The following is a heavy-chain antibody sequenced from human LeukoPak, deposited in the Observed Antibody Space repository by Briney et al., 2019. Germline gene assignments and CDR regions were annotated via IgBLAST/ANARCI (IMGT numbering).Heavy chain of an antibody. CDR1: GFTFSSYG. Sequence: GGSLRLSCTASGFTFSSYGMHWVRQAPGKGLEWVAVISYDGSNKDYADSVKGRFTISRDNSKNTLYLQMNSLRAEDTAVYYCAKDPAKWLRYYYYYYGMDVWGQGTTVTVSS. V-gene: IGHV3-30*18. CDR2: ISYDGSNK. CDR3: AKDPAKWLRYYYYYYGMDV. J-gene: IGHJ6*02. D-gene: IGHD5-12*01.